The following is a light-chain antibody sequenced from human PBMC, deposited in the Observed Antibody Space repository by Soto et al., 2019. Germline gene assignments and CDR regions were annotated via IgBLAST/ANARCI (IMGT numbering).Light chain of an antibody. Sequence: QAVVTQESSFSVSPGGTVTLTCGLISGSVSTAHNPNWYQQTPGQAPRTLIYSTTTRSSGVPDRFSGSILGNKAALTITGAQADDESDYYCALFMGNGISVFGTGNKLTVL. CDR1: SGSVSTAHN. V-gene: IGLV8-61*01. J-gene: IGLJ1*01. CDR2: STT. CDR3: ALFMGNGISV.